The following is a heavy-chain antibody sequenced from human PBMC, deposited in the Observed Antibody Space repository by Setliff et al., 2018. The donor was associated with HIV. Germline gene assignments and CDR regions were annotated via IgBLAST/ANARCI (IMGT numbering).Heavy chain of an antibody. CDR1: GFTFSSYW. CDR3: ARAPPTTVVPFFDY. CDR2: IKQDGSEK. J-gene: IGHJ4*02. Sequence: GGSLRLSCAASGFTFSSYWMSWVRQAPGKGLEWVANIKQDGSEKYYVDSVKGRFTISRDNAKNSLYLQMNSLRAEDTAVYYCARAPPTTVVPFFDYWGRGSLVTVSS. V-gene: IGHV3-7*01. D-gene: IGHD4-17*01.